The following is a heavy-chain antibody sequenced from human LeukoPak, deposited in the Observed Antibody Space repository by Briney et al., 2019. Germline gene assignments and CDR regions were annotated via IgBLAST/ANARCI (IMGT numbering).Heavy chain of an antibody. Sequence: SETLSLTCTVSGGSISSGDYYWSWIRQPPGKGLEWLGYIYYTGSTYYNPSLKSRITISLDTSKNQFSLKLSSVTAADTAVYYCAALLGYCSSTGCYSTFDYWGQGTLVTVSS. D-gene: IGHD2-2*01. CDR3: AALLGYCSSTGCYSTFDY. J-gene: IGHJ4*02. CDR2: IYYTGST. V-gene: IGHV4-30-4*08. CDR1: GGSISSGDYY.